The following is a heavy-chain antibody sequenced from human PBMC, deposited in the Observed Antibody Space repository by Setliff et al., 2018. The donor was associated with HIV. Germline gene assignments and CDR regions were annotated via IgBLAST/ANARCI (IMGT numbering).Heavy chain of an antibody. CDR2: IIPILGIA. CDR3: ARHIVVVTATYYYYGMDV. CDR1: GGTFSSYA. J-gene: IGHJ6*02. V-gene: IGHV1-69*10. Sequence: SVKVSCKASGGTFSSYAISWVRQAPGQGLEWMGGIIPILGIANYAQKFQGRVTITADKSTSTAYMELSSLRSEDTAVYYCARHIVVVTATYYYYGMDVWGQGTTVTVAS. D-gene: IGHD2-21*02.